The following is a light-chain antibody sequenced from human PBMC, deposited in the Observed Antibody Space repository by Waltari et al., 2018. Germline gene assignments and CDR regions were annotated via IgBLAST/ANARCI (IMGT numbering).Light chain of an antibody. CDR2: YAS. V-gene: IGKV3-11*01. J-gene: IGKJ1*01. CDR3: LQGLRLPFT. Sequence: MPSHSDRKNFAWYLQKAGQAPRLLIYYASTRASGIPARFSCSGFGTDFTLTISRLAPEDFAAYYCLQGLRLPFTFGQGTTVEIK. CDR1: HSDRKN.